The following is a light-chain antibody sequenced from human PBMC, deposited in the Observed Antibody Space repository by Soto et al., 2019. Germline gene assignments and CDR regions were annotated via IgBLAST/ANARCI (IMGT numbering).Light chain of an antibody. CDR3: GSYGGSNIWV. V-gene: IGLV2-8*01. CDR2: EVS. J-gene: IGLJ3*02. Sequence: SVLTQPPSASGSPGQSVTISCTGTSSDVGGYNYVAWYQQHPGKAPKLMIYEVSKRPSGVPDRFSGSKSGSTASLTVSGLQAEDEADYYCGSYGGSNIWVFGGGTKLTVL. CDR1: SSDVGGYNY.